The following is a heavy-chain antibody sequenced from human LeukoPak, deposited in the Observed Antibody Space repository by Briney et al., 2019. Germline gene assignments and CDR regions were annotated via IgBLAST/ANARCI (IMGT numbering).Heavy chain of an antibody. J-gene: IGHJ6*02. CDR2: NTQSGSP. V-gene: IGHV4-34*01. D-gene: IGHD2-8*01. CDR3: ARRRPILRGPYGMDV. CDR1: GGSFSGYS. Sequence: PPQSLSLTSAVYGGSFSGYSWSWIRQPPGRGLGWIGENTQSGSPKHNTSLTSQVTISVDTSKNQISLKLSSVAAADTAVYYCARRRPILRGPYGMDVGGQGTTVTVP.